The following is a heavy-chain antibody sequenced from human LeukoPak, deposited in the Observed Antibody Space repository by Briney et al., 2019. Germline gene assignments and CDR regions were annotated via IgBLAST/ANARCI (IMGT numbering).Heavy chain of an antibody. Sequence: SETLSLTCAVYGGSFSGYYWSWIRQPPGKGLEWIGEINHSGSTNYNPSLKSRVTISVDTSKNQFSLKLSSVTAADTAVYYCARDVSGYSYQHSDYWGQGTLVTVSS. CDR3: ARDVSGYSYQHSDY. CDR2: INHSGST. D-gene: IGHD5-18*01. CDR1: GGSFSGYY. V-gene: IGHV4-34*01. J-gene: IGHJ4*02.